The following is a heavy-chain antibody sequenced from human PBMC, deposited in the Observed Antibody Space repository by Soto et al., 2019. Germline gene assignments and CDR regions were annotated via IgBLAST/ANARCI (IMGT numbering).Heavy chain of an antibody. CDR2: IYYSGST. J-gene: IGHJ4*02. D-gene: IGHD6-6*01. CDR1: GGSISSYY. CDR3: ARHVIAARHTFDY. Sequence: SETLSLTCTVSGGSISSYYWSWIRQPPGKGLEWIGYIYYSGSTNYNPSLKSRVTISVDTSKNQFSLKLSPVTAADTAVYYCARHVIAARHTFDYWGQGTLVTVSS. V-gene: IGHV4-59*08.